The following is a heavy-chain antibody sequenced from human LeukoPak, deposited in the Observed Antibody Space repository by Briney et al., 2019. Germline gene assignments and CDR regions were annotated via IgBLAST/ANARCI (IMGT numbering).Heavy chain of an antibody. V-gene: IGHV3-53*01. CDR3: ARGPAGYN. Sequence: GGSLRLSCAASGFTVSSNHMSWVRQAAGKGLEWVSVIYSGGSTDYADSVKGRFTISRDNSKNTLYLQMNSLRAEATAVYHCARGPAGYNWGQGTLVTVSS. CDR2: IYSGGST. CDR1: GFTVSSNH. J-gene: IGHJ4*02. D-gene: IGHD1-1*01.